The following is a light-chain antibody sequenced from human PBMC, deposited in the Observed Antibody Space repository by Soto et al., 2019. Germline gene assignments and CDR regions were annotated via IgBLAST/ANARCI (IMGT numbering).Light chain of an antibody. CDR2: EVS. Sequence: QSVLTQPPSASGSPGRSVTISCTGTSSDVGAHNFVSWHQQHPGKAPKLMVYEVSKRPSGVPDRFSGSRSGNTASLTVSGLQAEDEADYYRSSYAGSNNYVFGTG. V-gene: IGLV2-8*01. CDR3: SSYAGSNNYV. J-gene: IGLJ1*01. CDR1: SSDVGAHNF.